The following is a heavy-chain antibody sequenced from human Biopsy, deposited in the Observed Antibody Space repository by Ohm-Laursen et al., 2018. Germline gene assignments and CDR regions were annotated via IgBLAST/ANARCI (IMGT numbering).Heavy chain of an antibody. CDR1: GYAVNDYF. CDR2: ISPNSGGT. Sequence: GSSVKVSCKRSGYAVNDYFLHWLRQAPGQGPEWMGWISPNSGGTNYAQKFQGRVTMTTDTSTSTVYLELRRLISDDTAVYYCARDIMNRIAGLVARSDVFDVWGQGTLVTVSS. D-gene: IGHD3-16*01. CDR3: ARDIMNRIAGLVARSDVFDV. J-gene: IGHJ3*01. V-gene: IGHV1-2*02.